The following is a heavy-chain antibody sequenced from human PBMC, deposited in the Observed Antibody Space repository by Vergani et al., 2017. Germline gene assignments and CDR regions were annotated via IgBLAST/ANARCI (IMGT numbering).Heavy chain of an antibody. CDR2: ISAYNGDT. CDR1: GYTFTNFG. CDR3: VRDLGSTGLLSFFDY. J-gene: IGHJ4*02. D-gene: IGHD3-16*01. V-gene: IGHV1-18*01. Sequence: QVQLVQSGAEVKKPGAPVKVSCKASGYTFTNFGISWLRQVPGQGLEWMGWISAYNGDTNYAQIVQGRVTMTTDTSTDTAYMDLRSLRSDDTAVYFCVRDLGSTGLLSFFDYWGQGTLVTVSS.